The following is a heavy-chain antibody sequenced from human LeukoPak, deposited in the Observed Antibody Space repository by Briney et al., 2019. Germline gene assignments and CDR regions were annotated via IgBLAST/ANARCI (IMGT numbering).Heavy chain of an antibody. D-gene: IGHD5-24*01. Sequence: SETLSLTCTFSGGSFSPVHWSWLRQPPGKGLEWIGVICDNGNTDYNPSLKSRVTISVDTSKSQFSLKLSALAAADTAVYYCATGRDRYKTGHWGQGTLVTVSS. CDR1: GGSFSPVH. CDR2: ICDNGNT. CDR3: ATGRDRYKTGH. J-gene: IGHJ4*02. V-gene: IGHV4-59*01.